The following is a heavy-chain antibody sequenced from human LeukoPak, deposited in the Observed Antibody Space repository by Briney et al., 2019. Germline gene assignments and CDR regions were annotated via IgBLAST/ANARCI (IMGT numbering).Heavy chain of an antibody. V-gene: IGHV3-23*01. CDR1: GFTFSSYA. D-gene: IGHD2-2*02. CDR2: ISGSGGST. Sequence: GGSRRLSCAASGFTFSSYAMSWVRQAPGKGLDWVAAISGSGGSTYYADSVKGRFTISRDNSKNTLYLQMNSLRAEDPAVYYCAKDESGYCSSTSCYKWFDPWGQGTLVTVSS. CDR3: AKDESGYCSSTSCYKWFDP. J-gene: IGHJ5*02.